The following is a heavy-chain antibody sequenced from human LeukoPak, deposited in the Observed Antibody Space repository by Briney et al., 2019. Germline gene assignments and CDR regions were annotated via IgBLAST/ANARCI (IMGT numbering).Heavy chain of an antibody. D-gene: IGHD2-21*02. CDR2: IYYSGST. J-gene: IGHJ6*02. CDR1: GGSISSYY. Sequence: SSETLSLTCTVSGGSISSYYWSWIRQPPGKGLEWIGYIYYSGSTYYNPSLKRRVTISVDTSKNQFSLKLSSVTAADTAVYYCASTCGGDCYSGYYYGMDVWGQGTTVTVSS. V-gene: IGHV4-59*08. CDR3: ASTCGGDCYSGYYYGMDV.